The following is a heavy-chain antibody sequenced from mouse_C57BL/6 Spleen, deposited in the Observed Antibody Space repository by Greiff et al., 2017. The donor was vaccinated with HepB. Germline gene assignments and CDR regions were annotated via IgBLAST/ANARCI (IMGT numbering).Heavy chain of an antibody. V-gene: IGHV5-16*01. Sequence: DVHLVESEGGLVQPGSSMKLSCTASGFTFSDYYMAWVRQVPEKGLEWVANINYDGSSTYYLDSLKSRFIISRDNAKNILYLQMSSLKSEDTATYYCARGGLTGSFDYWGQGTTLTVSS. CDR1: GFTFSDYY. CDR2: INYDGSST. D-gene: IGHD4-1*01. CDR3: ARGGLTGSFDY. J-gene: IGHJ2*01.